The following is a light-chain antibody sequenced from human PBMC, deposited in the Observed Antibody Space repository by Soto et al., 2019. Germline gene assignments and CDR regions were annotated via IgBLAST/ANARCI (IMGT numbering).Light chain of an antibody. Sequence: DIQMTQSHSTISASVGDRVTXTCRGGQSISNCLAWYQQKPGKATKLLIYDASTGGSGVTSRLSGSGSGTDFTLTISGLQPDDFATYYCQQYTSYSRAFGQGTKV. CDR3: QQYTSYSRA. J-gene: IGKJ1*01. CDR2: DAS. CDR1: QSISNC. V-gene: IGKV1-5*01.